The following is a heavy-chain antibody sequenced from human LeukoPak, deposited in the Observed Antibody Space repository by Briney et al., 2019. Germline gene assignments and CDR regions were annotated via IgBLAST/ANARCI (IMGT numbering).Heavy chain of an antibody. V-gene: IGHV4-34*01. Sequence: SEALSLTCAVYGGSFSGYYWSWIRQPPGKGLEWIGEINHSGSTNYNPSLKSRVTISVDTSKNQFSLKLSSVTAADTAVYYCATAGYDYVWGSYRSFDYWGQGTLVTVSS. D-gene: IGHD3-16*02. J-gene: IGHJ4*02. CDR1: GGSFSGYY. CDR2: INHSGST. CDR3: ATAGYDYVWGSYRSFDY.